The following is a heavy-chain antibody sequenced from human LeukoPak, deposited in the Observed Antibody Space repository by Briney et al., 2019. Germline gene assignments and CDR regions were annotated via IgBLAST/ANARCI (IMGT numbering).Heavy chain of an antibody. V-gene: IGHV4-34*01. CDR2: INHSGST. J-gene: IGHJ4*02. CDR1: GGSFSGYY. D-gene: IGHD3-22*01. CDR3: ASARRYYYDSSGYYYLPDY. Sequence: PSETLSLTCSVYGGSFSGYYWSWIRQPPGKGLEWIGEINHSGSTNYNPSLKSRVTISVDTSKNQFSLKLSSVTAADTAVYYCASARRYYYDSSGYYYLPDYWGQGTLVTVSS.